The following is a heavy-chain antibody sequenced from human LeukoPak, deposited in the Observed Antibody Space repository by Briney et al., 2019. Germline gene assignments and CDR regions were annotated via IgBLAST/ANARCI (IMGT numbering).Heavy chain of an antibody. CDR3: ARDLDYGDFGY. V-gene: IGHV1-2*02. D-gene: IGHD4-17*01. Sequence: ASVKVSCKASGYTFTGYYIHWVRQAPGQGLEWMGWINPKSGGTNYAQKFQGRVTMTRDTSISTAYMELSRLRSDDTAVYYCARDLDYGDFGYWGQGTLVTVSS. CDR2: INPKSGGT. J-gene: IGHJ4*02. CDR1: GYTFTGYY.